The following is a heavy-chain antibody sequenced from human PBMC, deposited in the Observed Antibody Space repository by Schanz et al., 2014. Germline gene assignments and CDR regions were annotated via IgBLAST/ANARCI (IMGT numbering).Heavy chain of an antibody. V-gene: IGHV4-4*02. J-gene: IGHJ5*02. CDR3: ARAVGGNSALEWFDP. D-gene: IGHD2-21*01. CDR1: GASIESPNW. CDR2: IYHTGST. Sequence: QVQLQESGPGLVKPSGTLSLTCAVSGASIESPNWWSWVRQPPGKGLEWIGQIYHTGSTDFNPSLKSRVTISVDKSKNQFSLRLSSVTAADTAVYYCARAVGGNSALEWFDPWGQGTLVTVSS.